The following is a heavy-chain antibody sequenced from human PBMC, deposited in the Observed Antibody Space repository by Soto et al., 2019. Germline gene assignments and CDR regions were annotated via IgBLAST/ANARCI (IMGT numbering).Heavy chain of an antibody. J-gene: IGHJ4*02. CDR3: VKLRYSSDSGSFDH. CDR2: ISNNGDTA. V-gene: IGHV3-23*01. D-gene: IGHD2-15*01. Sequence: PGGSLRLSCATSGFTFSSYAMVWVRQAAEKGLEWVASISNNGDTAYYADSVKGRFTISRGNSENTLYLQMNGLRADDTALYYCVKLRYSSDSGSFDHWGQGTLVTVSS. CDR1: GFTFSSYA.